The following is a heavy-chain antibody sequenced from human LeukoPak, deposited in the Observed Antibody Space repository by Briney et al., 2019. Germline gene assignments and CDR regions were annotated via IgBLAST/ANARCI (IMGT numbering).Heavy chain of an antibody. Sequence: PSETLSLTCTVSGGSISSYYWSWIRQPPGKGLEWIGYIYYSGSTNYNPSLKSRVTISVDTSKNQFSLKLSSVTAADTAVYYCAYGSGSYYNPFDYWGQGTLVTVSS. CDR2: IYYSGST. J-gene: IGHJ4*02. D-gene: IGHD3-10*01. CDR3: AYGSGSYYNPFDY. V-gene: IGHV4-59*01. CDR1: GGSISSYY.